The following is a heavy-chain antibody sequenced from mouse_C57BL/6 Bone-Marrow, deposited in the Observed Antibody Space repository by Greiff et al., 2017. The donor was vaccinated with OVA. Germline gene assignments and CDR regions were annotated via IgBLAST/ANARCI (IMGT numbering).Heavy chain of an antibody. Sequence: EVMLVESGGGLVQPKGSLKLSCAASGFTFNTYAMHWVRQAPGKGLDWVARIRSKSSTYATYYADSVKDRFTISRDDSQSMLYLQMNNLKTDDTAMYYCVRDLLWSPYYVDYWGQGTTLTVSS. V-gene: IGHV10-3*01. CDR1: GFTFNTYA. CDR2: IRSKSSTYAT. D-gene: IGHD2-1*01. CDR3: VRDLLWSPYYVDY. J-gene: IGHJ2*01.